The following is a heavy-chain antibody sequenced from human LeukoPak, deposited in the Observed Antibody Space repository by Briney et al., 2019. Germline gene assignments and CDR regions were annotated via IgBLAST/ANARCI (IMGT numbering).Heavy chain of an antibody. CDR1: GFTFSRYG. CDR3: ARKGGSKVRGVIMDAFDM. J-gene: IGHJ3*02. D-gene: IGHD3-10*01. CDR2: ISNDGSNK. V-gene: IGHV3-30-3*01. Sequence: PGRSLRLSCTASGFTFSRYGMHWVRQAPGKGLEWVAFISNDGSNKYYVDSVKGRFTISRDNAKNSLYLQMNSLRAEDTAVYYCARKGGSKVRGVIMDAFDMWGQGTMVTVSS.